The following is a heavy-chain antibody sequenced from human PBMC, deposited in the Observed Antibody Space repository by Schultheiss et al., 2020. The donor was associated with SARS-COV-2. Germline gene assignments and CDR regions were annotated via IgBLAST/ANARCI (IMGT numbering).Heavy chain of an antibody. Sequence: GESLKISCAASGFTFSSYGMHWVRKAPGKGLEWVAVIWYDGSNKYYADSVKGRFTISRDNSKNTLYLQMNSLRAEDTAVYYCARWGGAFDIWGQGTMVTVSS. CDR1: GFTFSSYG. D-gene: IGHD3-10*01. CDR2: IWYDGSNK. CDR3: ARWGGAFDI. V-gene: IGHV3-33*01. J-gene: IGHJ3*02.